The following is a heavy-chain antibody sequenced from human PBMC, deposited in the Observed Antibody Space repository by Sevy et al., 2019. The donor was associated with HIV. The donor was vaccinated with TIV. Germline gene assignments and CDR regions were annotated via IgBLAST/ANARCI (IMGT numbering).Heavy chain of an antibody. J-gene: IGHJ4*02. CDR2: ISAYNGNT. D-gene: IGHD3-22*01. CDR1: GYTFTSYG. V-gene: IGHV1-18*04. CDR3: ARDTRIWCYYDSSGYFGGDYYFDY. Sequence: ASVKVSCKASGYTFTSYGISWVRQAPGQGLEWMGWISAYNGNTNYAQKLQGRLTMTTDTSTSTAYMELRSLRSDDTAVYYCARDTRIWCYYDSSGYFGGDYYFDYWGQGTLVTVSS.